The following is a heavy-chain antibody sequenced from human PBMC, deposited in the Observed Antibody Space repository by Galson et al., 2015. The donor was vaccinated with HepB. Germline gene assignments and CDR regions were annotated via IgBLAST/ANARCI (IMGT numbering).Heavy chain of an antibody. CDR1: GGSIYSYY. CDR2: SGSA. Sequence: SETLSLTCTVSGGSIYSYYWSWIRQPAWKGLEWLGRSGSANYNPSLKSRVTISVDTSKNQFSLKLSSVTAADAAVYYCARDLSSGLDPWGQGTLVTVSS. CDR3: ARDLSSGLDP. V-gene: IGHV4-4*07. J-gene: IGHJ5*02. D-gene: IGHD3-16*02.